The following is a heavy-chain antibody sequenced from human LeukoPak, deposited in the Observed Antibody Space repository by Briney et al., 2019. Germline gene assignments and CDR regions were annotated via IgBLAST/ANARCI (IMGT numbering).Heavy chain of an antibody. V-gene: IGHV4-38-2*02. CDR1: GYSISRGYH. CDR3: ARDLIYTVVTPGDQGFDY. J-gene: IGHJ4*02. CDR2: IHHSGST. D-gene: IGHD4-23*01. Sequence: SETLSLTCTVSGYSISRGYHWGWIRQPPGKGLEWIGGIHHSGSTYYNTSLRSRVTISVDTSKNQFSLKLSSVTAADTAVYYCARDLIYTVVTPGDQGFDYWGQGTLVTVSS.